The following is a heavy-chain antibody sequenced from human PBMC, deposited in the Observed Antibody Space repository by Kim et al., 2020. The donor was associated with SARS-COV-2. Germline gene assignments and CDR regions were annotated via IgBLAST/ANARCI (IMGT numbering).Heavy chain of an antibody. CDR1: GFTFSSYW. D-gene: IGHD6-13*01. CDR3: ARDGDLYSRGKDGFDI. Sequence: GGSLRLSCAASGFTFSSYWMTWVRQAPGKGLEWVANIKQDGNQKYYVDSVKGRFTISRDNAKNSLYLQMNSLRAEDTAGYYCARDGDLYSRGKDGFDIGG. CDR2: IKQDGNQK. V-gene: IGHV3-7*01. J-gene: IGHJ3*02.